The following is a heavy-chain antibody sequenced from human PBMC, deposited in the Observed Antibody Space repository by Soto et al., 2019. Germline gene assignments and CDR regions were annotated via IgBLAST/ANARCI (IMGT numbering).Heavy chain of an antibody. CDR1: GYSFTSYW. J-gene: IGHJ3*02. Sequence: LGESLKISCKGSGYSFTSYWIGWVRQMPGKGLEWMGIIYPGDSDTRYSPSFQGQVTSSADKSISTAYLQWSSLKASDTAMYYCARHTIAARPGAIDISGQGTMVTVSS. V-gene: IGHV5-51*01. CDR3: ARHTIAARPGAIDI. CDR2: IYPGDSDT. D-gene: IGHD6-6*01.